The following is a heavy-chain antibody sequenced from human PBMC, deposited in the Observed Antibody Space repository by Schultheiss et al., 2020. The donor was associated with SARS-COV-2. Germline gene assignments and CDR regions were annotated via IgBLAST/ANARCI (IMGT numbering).Heavy chain of an antibody. CDR1: GGSISSFY. CDR2: IYHSGST. D-gene: IGHD3-22*01. Sequence: SETLSLTCTVSGGSISSFYWSWIRQPAGKGLEWIGEIYHSGSTNYNPSLKSRVTMSVDTSKNQFSLKLSSVTAADTAVYYCARAPDYYYDSSGTGIDYWGQGTLVTVSS. J-gene: IGHJ4*02. CDR3: ARAPDYYYDSSGTGIDY. V-gene: IGHV4-4*07.